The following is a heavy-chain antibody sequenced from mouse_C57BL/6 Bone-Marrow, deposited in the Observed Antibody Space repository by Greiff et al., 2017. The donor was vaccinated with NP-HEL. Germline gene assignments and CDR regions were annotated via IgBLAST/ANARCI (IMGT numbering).Heavy chain of an antibody. V-gene: IGHV1-53*01. CDR3: AREGRWLRRGYWYVDV. CDR2: INPSNGGT. J-gene: IGHJ1*03. D-gene: IGHD2-2*01. CDR1: GYTFTSYW. Sequence: VQLQQPGTELVKPGTSVKLSCKSSGYTFTSYWMHWVKQRPGQGLEWIGNINPSNGGTNYNEKFKSKATLTVDKSSSTAYMQPSSLTSDDAAVYYCAREGRWLRRGYWYVDVWDTGTTVTVSS.